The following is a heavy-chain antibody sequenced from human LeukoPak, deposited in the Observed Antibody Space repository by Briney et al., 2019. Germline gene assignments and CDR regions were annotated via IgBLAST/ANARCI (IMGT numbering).Heavy chain of an antibody. CDR3: ARAGQYGLIDF. Sequence: PGGSPRLSCAASGFTFNTYSMNWVRQAPGKGLEWVSSISSSTTYMYYADSLKGRFTISRNNAKDSLYLQMNSLRAEDTAVYYCARAGQYGLIDFWGQGTLVTVSS. CDR2: ISSSTTYM. J-gene: IGHJ4*02. D-gene: IGHD2-8*01. CDR1: GFTFNTYS. V-gene: IGHV3-21*01.